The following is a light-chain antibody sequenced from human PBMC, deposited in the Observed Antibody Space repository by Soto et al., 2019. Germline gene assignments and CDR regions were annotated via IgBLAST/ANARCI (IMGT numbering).Light chain of an antibody. J-gene: IGLJ3*02. CDR2: EVS. V-gene: IGLV2-14*01. Sequence: QSALTQPASVSGSPGQSITISCTGTSTDVGGYNYVSWYQQHPGKAPKLMIYEVSNRPSGVSDRFSGSKSGNTASLTISGLQAKDEADYYCSSYRSSITLGVFGGGSKLTVL. CDR3: SSYRSSITLGV. CDR1: STDVGGYNY.